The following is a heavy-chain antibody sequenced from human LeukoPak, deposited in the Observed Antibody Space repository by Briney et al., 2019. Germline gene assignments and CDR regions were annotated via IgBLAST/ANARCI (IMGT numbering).Heavy chain of an antibody. Sequence: PSETLSLTCTVSGGSISSGSYYWSWIRQPAGKGLEWIGRIYTSGSTNYNPSLKSRVTISVDTSKNQFSLKLSSVTAADTAVYYCARDPAVAGPDYYYYYGMDVWGQGTTVTASS. D-gene: IGHD6-19*01. CDR3: ARDPAVAGPDYYYYYGMDV. J-gene: IGHJ6*02. CDR2: IYTSGST. CDR1: GGSISSGSYY. V-gene: IGHV4-61*02.